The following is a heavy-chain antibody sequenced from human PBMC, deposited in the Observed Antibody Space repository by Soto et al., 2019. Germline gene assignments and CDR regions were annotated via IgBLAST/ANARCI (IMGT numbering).Heavy chain of an antibody. CDR3: ACIFSGGYSYGVYYDGMDV. CDR1: GGSISSSSYY. V-gene: IGHV4-39*01. D-gene: IGHD5-18*01. J-gene: IGHJ6*02. Sequence: SETLSLTCTVSGGSISSSSYYWGWIRQPPGKGLEWIGSIFYSGSTYYNPSLKSRVTISVDTSKNQFSLKLSSVTAADTAVYYCACIFSGGYSYGVYYDGMDVWGQGTTVT. CDR2: IFYSGST.